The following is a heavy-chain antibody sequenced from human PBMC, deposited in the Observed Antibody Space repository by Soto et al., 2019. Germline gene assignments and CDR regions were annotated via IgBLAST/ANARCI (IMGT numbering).Heavy chain of an antibody. V-gene: IGHV1-3*01. CDR3: ARAAGRSKLLPYYFDP. Sequence: QVHLVQSGAEVQKPGASVRISCQASGYGFTTSAIHWVRQAPGQSLEWMGWINPATGDTKYSQKVRGRVTFASDTSATTVYMVLRSLASHDTAVYYCARAAGRSKLLPYYFDPWGQGTLVTVSS. CDR1: GYGFTTSA. D-gene: IGHD3-10*01. CDR2: INPATGDT. J-gene: IGHJ5*02.